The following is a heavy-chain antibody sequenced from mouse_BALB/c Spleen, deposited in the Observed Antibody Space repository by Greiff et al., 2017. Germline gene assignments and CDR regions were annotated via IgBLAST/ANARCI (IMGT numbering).Heavy chain of an antibody. J-gene: IGHJ4*01. V-gene: IGHV2-9*02. CDR3: ARDRDGYYDAMDY. D-gene: IGHD2-3*01. CDR2: IWAGGST. Sequence: QVQLKESGPGLVAHSQSLSITCTVSGFSLTSYGVHWVRQPPGKGLEWLGVIWAGGSTNYNSALMSRLSISKDNSKSQVFLKMNSLQTDDTAMYYCARDRDGYYDAMDYWGQGTSVTVSS. CDR1: GFSLTSYG.